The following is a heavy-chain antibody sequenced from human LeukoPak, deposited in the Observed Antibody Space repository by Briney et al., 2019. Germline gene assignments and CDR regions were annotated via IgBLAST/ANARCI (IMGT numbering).Heavy chain of an antibody. CDR2: IKQDGSEK. CDR3: ARDHYDTLTGSQPFDY. V-gene: IGHV3-7*01. Sequence: GGSLRLSCAASGFTFSSYWMSWVRQAPGKGLEWVANIKQDGSEKYYVDSVKGRFTISRDNAKNSLYLQMNSLRAEDTAVYYCARDHYDTLTGSQPFDYWGQGTLVTVSS. D-gene: IGHD3-9*01. CDR1: GFTFSSYW. J-gene: IGHJ4*02.